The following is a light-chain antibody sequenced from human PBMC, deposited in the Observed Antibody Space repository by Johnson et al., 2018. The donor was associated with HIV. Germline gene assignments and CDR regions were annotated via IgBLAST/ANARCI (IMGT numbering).Light chain of an antibody. V-gene: IGLV1-51*01. CDR3: GTWDSSLRGGV. J-gene: IGLJ1*01. CDR2: DNN. Sequence: QSVLTQPPSVSAAPGQKVTISCSGSSSNIGNNYVSWYQQLPGTAPKLLIYDNNKRPSGIPDRFSGSKSGTSATLGITGLQTGDAADYYCGTWDSSLRGGVFGTGTKVTVL. CDR1: SSNIGNNY.